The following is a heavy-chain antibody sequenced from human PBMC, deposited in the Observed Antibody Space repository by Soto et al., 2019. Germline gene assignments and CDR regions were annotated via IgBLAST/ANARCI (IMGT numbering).Heavy chain of an antibody. CDR1: GYTFTSYD. Sequence: ASVKVSCKASGYTFTSYDINWVRQATGQGLEWMGWMNPNSGNTGYAQKFQGRVTMTRNTSISTAYMELSSLRSEDTAVYYCAREDIVVVPAARDYYYYYMGVWGKGTTVTVSS. J-gene: IGHJ6*03. CDR3: AREDIVVVPAARDYYYYYMGV. D-gene: IGHD2-2*01. CDR2: MNPNSGNT. V-gene: IGHV1-8*01.